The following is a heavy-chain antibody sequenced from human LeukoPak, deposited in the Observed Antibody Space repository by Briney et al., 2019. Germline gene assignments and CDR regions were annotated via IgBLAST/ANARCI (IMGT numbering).Heavy chain of an antibody. CDR2: IYTSGST. J-gene: IGHJ4*02. D-gene: IGHD5-18*01. V-gene: IGHV4-61*02. Sequence: PSQTLSLTCTVSGGSISSGSYYWSWIRQPAGKGLEWIGRIYTSGSTNYNPSLKSRVTISVDTSKNQFSLKLSSVTAADTAVYYCASGGYSYGLDYWGQGTLVTVSS. CDR3: ASGGYSYGLDY. CDR1: GGSISSGSYY.